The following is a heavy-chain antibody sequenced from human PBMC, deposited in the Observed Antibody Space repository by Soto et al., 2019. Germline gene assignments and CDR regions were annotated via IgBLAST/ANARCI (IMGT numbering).Heavy chain of an antibody. CDR1: GFSFDDFG. Sequence: EVQLMEAGGGLVQPGRSLRLSCAASGFSFDDFGMHWVRQAPGKGLEWVSGISWNSLNIGYADSVKGRFTISRDNAKNSLFLQMNSLRVEDTAFYYCAKGYGYSTGWDRYYFDFWGQGILVTVSS. D-gene: IGHD6-19*01. CDR3: AKGYGYSTGWDRYYFDF. CDR2: ISWNSLNI. J-gene: IGHJ4*02. V-gene: IGHV3-9*01.